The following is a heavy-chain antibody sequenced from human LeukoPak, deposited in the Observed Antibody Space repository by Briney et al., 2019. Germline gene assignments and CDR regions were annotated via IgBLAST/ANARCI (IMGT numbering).Heavy chain of an antibody. CDR2: IYTSGST. Sequence: PSETLSLTCTVSGGSISSGSYYWSWIRQPAGKGLEWIGRIYTSGSTNYNPSLKSRVTISVDTSKNQFSLKLSSVTAADTAVYYCARDRRVCSSTSCPRSAFVIWGQGTMVTVSS. J-gene: IGHJ3*02. CDR3: ARDRRVCSSTSCPRSAFVI. CDR1: GGSISSGSYY. D-gene: IGHD2-2*01. V-gene: IGHV4-61*02.